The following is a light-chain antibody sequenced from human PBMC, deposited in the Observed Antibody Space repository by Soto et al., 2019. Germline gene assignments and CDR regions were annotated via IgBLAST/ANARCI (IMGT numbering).Light chain of an antibody. CDR2: EVS. J-gene: IGLJ1*01. CDR3: SSKRTTTSVV. CDR1: SSDVGAYNY. V-gene: IGLV2-14*01. Sequence: QSALTQPASVSGSPGQTITISCTGTSSDVGAYNYVSWYQQHPGKAPQLMIYEVSNRPSGVSDRFSGSKSGNTASLTISGLQAEDEADYYCSSKRTTTSVVFGSGTKVTVL.